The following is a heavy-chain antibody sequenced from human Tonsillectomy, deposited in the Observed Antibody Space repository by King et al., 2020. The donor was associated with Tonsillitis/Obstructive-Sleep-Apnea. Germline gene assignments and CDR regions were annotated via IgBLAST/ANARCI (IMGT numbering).Heavy chain of an antibody. Sequence: VQLVESGGGLVQPGGSLRLSCAASGFTFSSYGMSWVRQAPGKGLEWVSSISGSGSSTYYADSTKGRFTISRDNSKNVLFLQVDSLRAEDTAGYYCAGAQEVALGAWAFDYWGQGTMVTVSS. V-gene: IGHV3-23*04. CDR2: ISGSGSST. J-gene: IGHJ4*02. D-gene: IGHD2-15*01. CDR3: AGAQEVALGAWAFDY. CDR1: GFTFSSYG.